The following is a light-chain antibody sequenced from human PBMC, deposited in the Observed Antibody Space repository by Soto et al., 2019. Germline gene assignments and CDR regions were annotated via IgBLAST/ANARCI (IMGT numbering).Light chain of an antibody. CDR1: RSNIGSNL. Sequence: QSVLTQPPSASGTPGQRFSISCSGGRSNIGSNLVSWYQQLPGTAPKLLLYFNDQRPSGVPDRFSGSKSGTSASLAVSELQSEDEADYFCASWDDSLKGVLFGGGTKLTVL. CDR3: ASWDDSLKGVL. V-gene: IGLV1-44*01. CDR2: FND. J-gene: IGLJ3*02.